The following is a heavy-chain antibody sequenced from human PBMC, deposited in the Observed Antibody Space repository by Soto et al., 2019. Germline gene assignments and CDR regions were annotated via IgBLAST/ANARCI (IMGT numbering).Heavy chain of an antibody. J-gene: IGHJ4*02. CDR1: GGSISSGGYY. Sequence: QVQLQESGPGLVKPSQTLSLTCTVSGGSISSGGYYWSWIRQHPGKGLEWIGYIYYSGSTYYNPSLKSRVTISVDTSKNQFSLKLSSVTAADTAVYYCARARPGIGIVVVLAAMEFDYWGQGTLVTVSS. CDR2: IYYSGST. V-gene: IGHV4-31*03. CDR3: ARARPGIGIVVVLAAMEFDY. D-gene: IGHD2-15*01.